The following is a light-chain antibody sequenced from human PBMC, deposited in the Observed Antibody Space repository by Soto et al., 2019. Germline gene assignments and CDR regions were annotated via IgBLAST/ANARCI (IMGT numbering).Light chain of an antibody. Sequence: QSVLTQPPSASATPGQRITISCFGSSSNIGSNYGYWYQQLPGTAPKLLISRDDERPSGVPDRFSGSKSGTSASLAISGVRSEDEAVYYCSSYTNRNTWVFGGGTKLTVL. CDR1: SSNIGSNY. V-gene: IGLV1-47*01. CDR3: SSYTNRNTWV. J-gene: IGLJ3*02. CDR2: RDD.